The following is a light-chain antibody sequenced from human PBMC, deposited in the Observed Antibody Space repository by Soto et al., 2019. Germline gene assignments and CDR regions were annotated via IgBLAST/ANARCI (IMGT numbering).Light chain of an antibody. CDR3: AAWDDSLSGRV. Sequence: QSVLTQPPSVSAAPGQRVSISCSGSGSNIGSNSVCWYQQLPGTAPKLLIFDSNKRPSGVPDRFSGSKSGTSASLAISGLRSEDEADYYCAAWDDSLSGRVFGGGTKLTVL. CDR1: GSNIGSNS. J-gene: IGLJ2*01. V-gene: IGLV1-47*01. CDR2: DSN.